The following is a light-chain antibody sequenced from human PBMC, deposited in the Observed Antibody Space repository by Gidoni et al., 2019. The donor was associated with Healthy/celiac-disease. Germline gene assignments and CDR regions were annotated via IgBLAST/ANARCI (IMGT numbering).Light chain of an antibody. CDR2: GAS. CDR1: QSVSSSY. Sequence: EIVLTQSPGTLSLSPGEGATLSCRASQSVSSSYLAWYQQKPGQAPRLLIYGASSRATGIPDRFSGSGSGTDFTLTISRLEPEDFAVYYCQQYGPSGTFGQGTKVEIK. J-gene: IGKJ1*01. CDR3: QQYGPSGT. V-gene: IGKV3-20*01.